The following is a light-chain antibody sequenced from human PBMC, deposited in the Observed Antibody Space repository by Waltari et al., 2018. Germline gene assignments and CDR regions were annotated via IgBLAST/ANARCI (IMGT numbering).Light chain of an antibody. J-gene: IGKJ1*01. CDR1: QSVSSW. CDR2: EAS. CDR3: QQYNNYPLT. V-gene: IGKV1-5*03. Sequence: DIQMTQSPSTLSASVGDRVTITCRASQSVSSWLAWYQQKPGKVPKLLIYEASSLESGVPSRFSGSGSGTEFTLTISSLQPDDFATYYCQQYNNYPLTFGQGTKVEIK.